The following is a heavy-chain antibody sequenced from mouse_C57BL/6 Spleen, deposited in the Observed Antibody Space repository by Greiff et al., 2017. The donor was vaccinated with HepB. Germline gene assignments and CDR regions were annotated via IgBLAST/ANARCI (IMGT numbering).Heavy chain of an antibody. CDR2: ISYDGSN. J-gene: IGHJ2*01. Sequence: VQLQESGPGLVKPSQSLSLTCSVTGYSITSGYYWNWIRQFPGNKLEWMGYISYDGSNNYNPSLKNRISITRDTSKNQFFLKLNSVTTEDTATYYCARGLRSLDYWGQGTTLTVSS. CDR3: ARGLRSLDY. CDR1: GYSITSGYY. D-gene: IGHD1-1*01. V-gene: IGHV3-6*01.